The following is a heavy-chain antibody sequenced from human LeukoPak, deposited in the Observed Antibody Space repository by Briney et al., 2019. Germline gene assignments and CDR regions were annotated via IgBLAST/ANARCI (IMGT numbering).Heavy chain of an antibody. CDR1: GGSISTYY. CDR3: ARSYRFGELLYQYYFDY. CDR2: ISYSGST. D-gene: IGHD3-10*01. Sequence: SETLSLTCTVSGGSISTYYWSWIRQPPGKGLEWIGYISYSGSTNYNPSLKSRVTVSVDTSKNQFSLKLSSVTAADTAMYYCARSYRFGELLYQYYFDYWGQGTLVTVTS. V-gene: IGHV4-59*01. J-gene: IGHJ4*02.